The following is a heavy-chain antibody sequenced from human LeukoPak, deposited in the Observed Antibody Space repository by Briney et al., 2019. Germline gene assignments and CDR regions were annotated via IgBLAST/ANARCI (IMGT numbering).Heavy chain of an antibody. CDR1: GYTFTGYY. V-gene: IGHV1-2*02. CDR3: ARDYRSSGPLT. Sequence: ASVKVSCKASGYTFTGYYIHWVRQAPGQGLEWMGWINPNSGGTNYAQNFQGRVTMTRDTSISTTYMELSSLRSDDTAVYYCARDYRSSGPLTWGQGTLVTVSS. D-gene: IGHD6-19*01. J-gene: IGHJ5*02. CDR2: INPNSGGT.